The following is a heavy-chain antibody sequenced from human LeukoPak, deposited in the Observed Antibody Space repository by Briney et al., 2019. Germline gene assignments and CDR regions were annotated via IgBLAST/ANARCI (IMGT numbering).Heavy chain of an antibody. D-gene: IGHD3-22*01. CDR2: INPNSGGT. CDR1: GYTFTGYY. CDR3: ARDYDSSGYLVN. J-gene: IGHJ4*02. Sequence: ASVKVSCKASGYTFTGYYMHWVRQAPGQGLEWMGWINPNSGGTNYAQKFQGRVTMTRDTFISTAYMELSRLRSDDTAVYYCARDYDSSGYLVNWGQGTLVTVSS. V-gene: IGHV1-2*02.